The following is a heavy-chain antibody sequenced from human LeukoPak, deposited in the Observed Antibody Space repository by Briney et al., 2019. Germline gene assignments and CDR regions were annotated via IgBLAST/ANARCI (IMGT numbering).Heavy chain of an antibody. D-gene: IGHD3-10*01. CDR2: IKPDGSEK. CDR1: GFTFSTYW. V-gene: IGHV3-7*01. J-gene: IGHJ4*02. CDR3: ASLPLRFGVDY. Sequence: GGSLRLSCAASGFTFSTYWMIWVRQAPGKGLEWVANIKPDGSEKYYVDSVRGRFTISRDNAKNSLYLQMNSLRAEDTAVYYCASLPLRFGVDYWGQGTLVTVSS.